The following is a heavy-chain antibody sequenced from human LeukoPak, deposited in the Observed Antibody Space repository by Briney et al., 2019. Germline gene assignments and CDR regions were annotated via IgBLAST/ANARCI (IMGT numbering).Heavy chain of an antibody. V-gene: IGHV3-43*02. J-gene: IGHJ3*02. CDR1: GFTFENYA. D-gene: IGHD3-10*01. CDR2: ISGKGDNT. Sequence: PGESLRLSCAASGFTFENYAMHWVRQVPGQGLEWVALISGKGDNTDYAESVKGRFTISRDNAKNSLYLQMNSLRAEDTAVYYCARIGSLSGTETFDIWGQGTMVSVSS. CDR3: ARIGSLSGTETFDI.